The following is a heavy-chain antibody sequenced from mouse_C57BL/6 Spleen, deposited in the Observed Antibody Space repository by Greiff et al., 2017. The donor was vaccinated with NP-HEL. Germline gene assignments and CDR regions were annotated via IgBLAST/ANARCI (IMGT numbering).Heavy chain of an antibody. CDR2: IDPSDSYT. CDR3: ARWGSTMVYWYFDV. Sequence: QVQLQQSGAELVMPGASVKLSCKASGYTFTSYWMHWVKQRPGQGLEWIGEIDPSDSYTNYNQKFKGKSTLTVDKSSSTAYMQLSSLTSEDSAVYYCARWGSTMVYWYFDVWGTGTTVTVSS. J-gene: IGHJ1*03. V-gene: IGHV1-69*01. CDR1: GYTFTSYW. D-gene: IGHD2-2*01.